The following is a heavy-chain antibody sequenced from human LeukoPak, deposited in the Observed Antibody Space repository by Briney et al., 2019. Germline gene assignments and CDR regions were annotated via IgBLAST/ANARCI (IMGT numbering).Heavy chain of an antibody. V-gene: IGHV1-18*01. CDR3: GLFGDVSGNYSPLEY. CDR2: ICGYNAKT. CDR1: GYTFTSYY. J-gene: IGHJ4*02. D-gene: IGHD3-10*01. Sequence: ASVKVSCKDSGYTFTSYYITWVRQAPGQAPEGIGWICGYNAKTKYVQNLQGRVSMTTDTSTSTAYIDERSLRSDDTAVYYCGLFGDVSGNYSPLEYWGQGTLVTVPS.